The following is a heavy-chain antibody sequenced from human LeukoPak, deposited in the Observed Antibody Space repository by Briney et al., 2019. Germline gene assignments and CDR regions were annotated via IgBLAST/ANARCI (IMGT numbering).Heavy chain of an antibody. V-gene: IGHV4-34*01. Sequence: KPSETLSLTCAVYGGSFSGYYWSWIRQPPGKGLEWIGEINHSGSTNYNPSLKSRVTISVDTSKNQFSLKLSSVTAADTAVHYCARGLSYGSGSYYNRIRYGMDVWGQGTTVTVSS. CDR3: ARGLSYGSGSYYNRIRYGMDV. D-gene: IGHD3-10*01. J-gene: IGHJ6*02. CDR1: GGSFSGYY. CDR2: INHSGST.